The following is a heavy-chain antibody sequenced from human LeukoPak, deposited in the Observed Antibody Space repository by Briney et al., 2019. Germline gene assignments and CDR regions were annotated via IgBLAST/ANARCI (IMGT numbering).Heavy chain of an antibody. CDR2: ISGYNGNT. CDR1: GYTFASYG. D-gene: IGHD3-10*01. Sequence: ASVKVSSKTSGYTFASYGITWVRQAPGQGLEWMGWISGYNGNTNFAQRFQGRVSLTTHTSATTAYMELRSLTSDDTAVYYCAKDYSGSGSVPFEHLGQGTMVTVSS. J-gene: IGHJ4*02. CDR3: AKDYSGSGSVPFEH. V-gene: IGHV1-18*01.